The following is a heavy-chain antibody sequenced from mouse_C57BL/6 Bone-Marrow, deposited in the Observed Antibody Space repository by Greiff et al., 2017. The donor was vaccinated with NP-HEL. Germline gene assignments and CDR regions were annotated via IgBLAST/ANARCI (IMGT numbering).Heavy chain of an antibody. Sequence: QVQLQQPGAELVRPGSSVKLSCKASGYTFTSYWMHWVKQRPIQGLEWIGNIDPSDSETHYNQKFKDKATLTVDKSSSTAYMQLSSLTSEDSAVYYCARLTGTSVYFDYWGQGTTLTVSS. D-gene: IGHD4-1*01. J-gene: IGHJ2*01. CDR1: GYTFTSYW. CDR2: IDPSDSET. V-gene: IGHV1-52*01. CDR3: ARLTGTSVYFDY.